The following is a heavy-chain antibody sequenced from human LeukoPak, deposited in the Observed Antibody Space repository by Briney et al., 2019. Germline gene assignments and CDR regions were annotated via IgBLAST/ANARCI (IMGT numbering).Heavy chain of an antibody. D-gene: IGHD3-10*01. CDR3: AKDYGSGTGDYYYMDV. CDR2: ISWNSGSI. Sequence: SLRLSCAASGFTFSSYGMHWVRQAPGKGLEWVSGISWNSGSIGYADSVKGRFTISRDNAKNSLYLQMNSLRAEDMALYYCAKDYGSGTGDYYYMDVWGKGTTVTVSS. J-gene: IGHJ6*03. CDR1: GFTFSSYG. V-gene: IGHV3-9*03.